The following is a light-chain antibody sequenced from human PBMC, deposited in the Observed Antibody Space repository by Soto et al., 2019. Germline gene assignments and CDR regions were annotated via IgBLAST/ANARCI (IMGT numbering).Light chain of an antibody. CDR1: QSVSSSY. CDR2: GAS. V-gene: IGKV3D-20*01. Sequence: EIVLTLSPATLSLSPGERATLSCGASQSVSSSYLAWYQQKPGLAPRLLIYGASTRATGIPARFSGSGSGTEFTLTISSLQPDDFATYYCQQLRMYPSTFGGGTKVDIK. J-gene: IGKJ4*01. CDR3: QQLRMYPST.